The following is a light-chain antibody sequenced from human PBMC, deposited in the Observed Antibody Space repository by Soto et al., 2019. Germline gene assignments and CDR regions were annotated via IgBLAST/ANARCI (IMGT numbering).Light chain of an antibody. Sequence: DIHLTQSPSILSASVGDRVTVTCRASQDISTYLAWFQQKPGKAPQLLVYPASTLQGGVPSRFSGRGSGTEFSLTISSLQPEDFATYYCQQLRTYPYTFGQGTKLDIK. V-gene: IGKV1-9*01. CDR2: PAS. CDR3: QQLRTYPYT. CDR1: QDISTY. J-gene: IGKJ2*01.